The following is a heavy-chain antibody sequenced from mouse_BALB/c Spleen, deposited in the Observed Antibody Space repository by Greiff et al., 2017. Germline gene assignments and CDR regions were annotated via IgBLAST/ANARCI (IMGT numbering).Heavy chain of an antibody. CDR2: IWAGGST. V-gene: IGHV2-9*02. CDR1: GFSLTSYG. D-gene: IGHD2-2*01. J-gene: IGHJ3*01. CDR3: AREIAYGYDGFAY. Sequence: VQLQQSGPGLVAPSQSLSITCTVSGFSLTSYGVHWVRQPPGKGLEWLGVIWAGGSTNYNSALMSRLSISKDNSKSQVFLKMNSLQTDDTAMYYCAREIAYGYDGFAYWGQGTLVTVSA.